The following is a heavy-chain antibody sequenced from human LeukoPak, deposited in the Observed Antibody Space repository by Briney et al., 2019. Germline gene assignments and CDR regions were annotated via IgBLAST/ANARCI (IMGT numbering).Heavy chain of an antibody. J-gene: IGHJ4*02. Sequence: ASVKVSCKASGYTFTSYGISWVRQAPGQGLEWMGWTSAYSGDTNSAQNLQGRVTMTTDTSTSTAYMELRSLRSDDTAVYYCARDGSGTYSFDYWGQGTLVTVSS. D-gene: IGHD1-26*01. CDR1: GYTFTSYG. V-gene: IGHV1-18*01. CDR3: ARDGSGTYSFDY. CDR2: TSAYSGDT.